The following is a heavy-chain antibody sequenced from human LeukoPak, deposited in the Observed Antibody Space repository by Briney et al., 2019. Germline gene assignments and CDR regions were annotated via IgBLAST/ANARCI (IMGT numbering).Heavy chain of an antibody. D-gene: IGHD1-26*01. Sequence: SETLSLTCAVYGGSFSGYYWSWIRQPPGKGLEWIGGIYHSGSTYYNPSLKSRVTISVDTSKNQFSLRMTSVTAADTAVYYCAKVDIPSGNYGGYFDYWGQGTLVTVSS. CDR1: GGSFSGYY. J-gene: IGHJ4*02. V-gene: IGHV4-34*01. CDR2: IYHSGST. CDR3: AKVDIPSGNYGGYFDY.